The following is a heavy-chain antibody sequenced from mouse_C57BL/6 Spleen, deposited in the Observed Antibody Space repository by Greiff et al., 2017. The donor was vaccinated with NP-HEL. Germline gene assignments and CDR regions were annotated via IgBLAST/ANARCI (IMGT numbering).Heavy chain of an antibody. J-gene: IGHJ2*01. D-gene: IGHD2-5*01. CDR2: IYPGDGDT. V-gene: IGHV1-82*01. CDR3: ARWSYYSNSFDY. CDR1: GYAFSSSW. Sequence: VQLVESGPELVKPGASVKISCKASGYAFSSSWMNWVKQRPGKGLEWIGRIYPGDGDTNYNGKFKGKATLTADKSSSTAYMQLSSLTSEDSAVYFCARWSYYSNSFDYWGQGTTLTVSS.